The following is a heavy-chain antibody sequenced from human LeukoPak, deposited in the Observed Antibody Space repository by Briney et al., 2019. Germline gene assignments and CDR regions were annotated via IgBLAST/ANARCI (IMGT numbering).Heavy chain of an antibody. V-gene: IGHV3-21*01. D-gene: IGHD5-18*01. J-gene: IGHJ4*02. CDR3: ARGDSYYTAMIY. Sequence: PGGSLRLSCAASGFTFSSYSMNWVRQAPGKGLEWVSSISSSSSYIYYADSVKGRFTISRDNAKNSLYLQMNSLRAEDTAVYYCARGDSYYTAMIYWGQGTLVTDSS. CDR1: GFTFSSYS. CDR2: ISSSSSYI.